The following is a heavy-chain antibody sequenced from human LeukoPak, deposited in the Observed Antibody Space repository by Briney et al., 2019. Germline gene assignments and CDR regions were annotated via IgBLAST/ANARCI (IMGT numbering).Heavy chain of an antibody. CDR2: ISYDGSTK. J-gene: IGHJ4*02. D-gene: IGHD6-19*01. Sequence: GRSLRLSCAASGFTFRSYGMHWVRQAPGKGLEWVAVISYDGSTKYYADSVKGRFTISRDNSKNTLYLQMNSLRAEDTAVYYCAKDLTAVAGRDTFDYWGQGTLVTVSS. V-gene: IGHV3-30*18. CDR3: AKDLTAVAGRDTFDY. CDR1: GFTFRSYG.